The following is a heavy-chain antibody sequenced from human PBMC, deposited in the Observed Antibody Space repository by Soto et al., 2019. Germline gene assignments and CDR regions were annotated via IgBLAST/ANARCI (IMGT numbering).Heavy chain of an antibody. CDR1: GFTVSSNY. J-gene: IGHJ6*02. Sequence: GGSLRLSCVASGFTVSSNYMSWVRQAPGKGLEWVSVIYSGGSTYYADSVKGRFTISRDNSKNTLYLQMNSLRAEDTAVYYCARDRVSSSSDGYYGMDVWGQGTTVTVSS. CDR3: ARDRVSSSSDGYYGMDV. D-gene: IGHD6-6*01. V-gene: IGHV3-53*01. CDR2: IYSGGST.